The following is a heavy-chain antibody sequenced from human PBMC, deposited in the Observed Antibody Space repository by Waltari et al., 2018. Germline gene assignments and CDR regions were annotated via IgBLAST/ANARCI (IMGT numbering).Heavy chain of an antibody. CDR1: GLSVSDFG. Sequence: EVQLGESGGGLVQPGGSLSLSCVASGLSVSDFGMSWFRRAPARGLNWVATSKPEGKGKFYVDSLKGRFTISRDNARNSLCLQMNSLKAEDTALYDCSTAVSYWGQGTLVTVSS. CDR3: STAVSY. D-gene: IGHD3-10*01. V-gene: IGHV3-7*01. J-gene: IGHJ4*02. CDR2: SKPEGKGK.